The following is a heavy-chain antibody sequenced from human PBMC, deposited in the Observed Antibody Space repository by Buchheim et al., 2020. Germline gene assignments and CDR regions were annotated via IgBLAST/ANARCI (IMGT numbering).Heavy chain of an antibody. CDR2: ISSSSSTI. CDR1: GFTFSSYS. D-gene: IGHD4-23*01. V-gene: IGHV3-48*01. Sequence: EVQLVESGGGLVQPGGSLRLSCAASGFTFSSYSMNWVRQAPGKGLEWVSYISSSSSTIYYADSVKGRFTISRDNAKNSLYLQMNSLRAEDTAVYYCAREEGRSWTTVVTLRGGYYYGMDVWGQGTT. CDR3: AREEGRSWTTVVTLRGGYYYGMDV. J-gene: IGHJ6*02.